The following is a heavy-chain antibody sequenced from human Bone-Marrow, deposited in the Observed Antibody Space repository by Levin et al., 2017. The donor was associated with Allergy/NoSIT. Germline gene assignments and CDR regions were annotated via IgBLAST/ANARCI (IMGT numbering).Heavy chain of an antibody. V-gene: IGHV2-70*04. CDR2: IDWDDDK. CDR3: ARTSYSSGYYTIDY. D-gene: IGHD3-22*01. Sequence: SGPTLVKPTQTLTLTCTFSGFSLTTSGMRVSWIRQPPGKALEWLARIDWDDDKFYSTSLKTRLTISKDTSKNQVVLTMTNMDPVDTATYYCARTSYSSGYYTIDYWGQGTLVTVSS. CDR1: GFSLTTSGMR. J-gene: IGHJ4*02.